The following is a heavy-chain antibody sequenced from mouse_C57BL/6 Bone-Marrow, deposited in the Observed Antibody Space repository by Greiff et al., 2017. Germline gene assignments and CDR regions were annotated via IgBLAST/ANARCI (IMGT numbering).Heavy chain of an antibody. J-gene: IGHJ4*01. CDR2: IHPNSGST. Sequence: QVQLQQPGAELVKPGASVKLSCKASGYTFTSYWMHWVKQRPGQGLEWIGMIHPNSGSTNYNEKFKSKATLTVDKSSSTAYMQLSSLTSEDSAVYYCARRTGTDYYAMDYWGQGTSVTVSS. CDR3: ARRTGTDYYAMDY. CDR1: GYTFTSYW. V-gene: IGHV1-64*01. D-gene: IGHD4-1*01.